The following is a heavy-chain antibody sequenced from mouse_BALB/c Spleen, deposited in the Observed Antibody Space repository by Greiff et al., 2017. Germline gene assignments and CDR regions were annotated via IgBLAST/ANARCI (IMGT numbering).Heavy chain of an antibody. V-gene: IGHV1-69*02. Sequence: QVQLQQPGAELVRPGASVKLSCKASGYTFTSYWINWVKQRPGQGLEWIGNIYPSDSYTNYNQKFKDKATLTVDKSSSTAYMQLSSPTSEDSAVYYCTRGGNYAYYFDYWGQGTTLTVSS. CDR3: TRGGNYAYYFDY. CDR1: GYTFTSYW. J-gene: IGHJ2*01. D-gene: IGHD2-1*01. CDR2: IYPSDSYT.